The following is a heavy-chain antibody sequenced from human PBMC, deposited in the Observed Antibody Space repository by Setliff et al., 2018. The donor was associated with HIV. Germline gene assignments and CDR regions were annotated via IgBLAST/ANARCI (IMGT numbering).Heavy chain of an antibody. Sequence: TLSLTCTVSGGSISTYYWSWIRQSPGKRLEWIGSVSQSGSTYYNPSLKSRITISVDRSKNLFSLKLISVTAADQGVYYCARVPVAGANWFDPWGLGTLVTVSS. V-gene: IGHV4-59*04. CDR3: ARVPVAGANWFDP. CDR2: VSQSGST. CDR1: GGSISTYY. J-gene: IGHJ5*02. D-gene: IGHD2-21*01.